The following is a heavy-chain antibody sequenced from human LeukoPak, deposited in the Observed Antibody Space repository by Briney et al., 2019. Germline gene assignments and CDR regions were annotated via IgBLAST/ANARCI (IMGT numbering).Heavy chain of an antibody. D-gene: IGHD3-22*01. CDR1: GFTVSSNY. CDR3: AKTYYYVCSCYSPLFDF. CDR2: IYSGGST. J-gene: IGHJ4*02. V-gene: IGHV3-53*01. Sequence: GGSLRLSCAASGFTVSSNYMSWVRQAPGKGLERVSVIYSGGSTYYADPVKGRFTISRDNSKNTLHLQMNSLSADDTAVYYCAKTYYYVCSCYSPLFDFGGQGSRVTVSS.